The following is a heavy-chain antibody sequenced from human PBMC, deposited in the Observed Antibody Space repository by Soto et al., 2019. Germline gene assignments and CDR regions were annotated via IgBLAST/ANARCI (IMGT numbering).Heavy chain of an antibody. Sequence: GSLRLCCVAFGFTCSTYAMTWVRKATGKGLEWVSAISGSGGSTYYADSVKGRFTISRDNSKNTLYLQMYSLRAEDTAVYRCAKEMYSRSYYGSSPFDNWGQGTLVTVSS. CDR3: AKEMYSRSYYGSSPFDN. CDR1: GFTCSTYA. J-gene: IGHJ4*02. D-gene: IGHD6-13*01. V-gene: IGHV3-23*01. CDR2: ISGSGGST.